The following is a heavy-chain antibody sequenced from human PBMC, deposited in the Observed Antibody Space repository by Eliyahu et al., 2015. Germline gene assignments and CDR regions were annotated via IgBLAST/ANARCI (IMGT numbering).Heavy chain of an antibody. CDR2: IIPMFGTA. CDR1: GGTFSSST. J-gene: IGHJ4*02. Sequence: EVKKPGSSVKVSCKASGGTFSSSTISWVRQAPGQGLEWVGGIIPMFGTANYAQKFQGRVTITADESTSTAYMELSSLRSEDTAVYYCAREAGYSYGFYSLYWGQGTLVTVSS. CDR3: AREAGYSYGFYSLY. D-gene: IGHD5-18*01. V-gene: IGHV1-69*01.